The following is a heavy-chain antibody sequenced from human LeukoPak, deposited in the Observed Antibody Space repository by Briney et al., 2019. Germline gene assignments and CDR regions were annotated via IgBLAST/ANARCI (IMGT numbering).Heavy chain of an antibody. Sequence: ESGPALVKATQTLTLTCTFSGFSLSTSGVCVSWIRQPPGKALEWLALIDWDDEKFYRTSLKTRLTISKDTSKNQVVLTVTNMDPVDTATYYCARTGPVPALYYFDYWGQGTLVTVSS. D-gene: IGHD6-6*01. V-gene: IGHV2-70*13. CDR2: IDWDDEK. CDR1: GFSLSTSGVC. CDR3: ARTGPVPALYYFDY. J-gene: IGHJ4*02.